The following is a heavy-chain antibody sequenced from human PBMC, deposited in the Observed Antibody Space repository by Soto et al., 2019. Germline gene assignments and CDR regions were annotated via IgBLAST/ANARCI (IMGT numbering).Heavy chain of an antibody. CDR3: ARYSAYSSCSDTYDF. V-gene: IGHV3-74*01. CDR1: GFTFSSYW. CDR2: INSDGSST. Sequence: PGGSLRLCCGASGFTFSSYWMHWVRQAPGKGLVWVSRINSDGSSTSYADSVKGRFTISRDNAKNTLYLQMNSLRAEDTAVYYCARYSAYSSCSDTYDFWGQGTLDTVSS. D-gene: IGHD6-19*01. J-gene: IGHJ1*01.